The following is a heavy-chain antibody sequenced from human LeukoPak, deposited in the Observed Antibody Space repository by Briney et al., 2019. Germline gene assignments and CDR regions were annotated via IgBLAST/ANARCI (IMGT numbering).Heavy chain of an antibody. CDR2: ISTSSIYI. J-gene: IGHJ4*01. V-gene: IGHV3-21*01. CDR3: ARQGDDY. D-gene: IGHD3-16*01. CDR1: GFTLSTYS. Sequence: GGSLRLSCAASGFTLSTYSMNWVRQAPGKGLEWISFISTSSIYIYYADSVKGRFTISRDNARNSLYLQMNSLRAEDTAVYYCARQGDDYWGHGTLVTVSS.